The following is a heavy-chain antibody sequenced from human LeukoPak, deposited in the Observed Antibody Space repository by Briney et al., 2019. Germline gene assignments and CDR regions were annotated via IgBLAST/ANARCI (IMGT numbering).Heavy chain of an antibody. D-gene: IGHD5-18*01. J-gene: IGHJ4*02. CDR2: ISSSGSTI. Sequence: GGSLRLSCAASGFTFSSFWMSWVRQAPGKGLEWVSYISSSGSTIYYADSVKGRFTISRDNAKNSLYLQMNSLRAEDTAVYYCARGRYSYGPHFDYWGQGTLVTVSS. V-gene: IGHV3-48*04. CDR3: ARGRYSYGPHFDY. CDR1: GFTFSSFW.